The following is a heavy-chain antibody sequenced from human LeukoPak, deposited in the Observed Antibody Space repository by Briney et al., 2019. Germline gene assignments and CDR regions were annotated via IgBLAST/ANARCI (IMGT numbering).Heavy chain of an antibody. V-gene: IGHV4-39*07. CDR1: GGSISSSSYY. D-gene: IGHD2-15*01. CDR2: IYCSGST. Sequence: SETLSLTCTVSGGSISSSSYYWGWIRQPPGKGLEWIGSIYCSGSTNYNPSLKSRVTISVDTSKNQFSLKLSSVTAADTAVYYCASVVVVAATSRAEYFQHWGQGTLVTVSS. CDR3: ASVVVVAATSRAEYFQH. J-gene: IGHJ1*01.